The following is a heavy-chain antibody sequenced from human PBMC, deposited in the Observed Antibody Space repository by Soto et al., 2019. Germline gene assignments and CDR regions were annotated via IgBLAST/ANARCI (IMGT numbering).Heavy chain of an antibody. CDR1: GYTFTSYG. V-gene: IGHV1-18*01. D-gene: IGHD2-2*01. Sequence: ASVKVSCKASGYTFTSYGISWVRQAPGQGPEWMGWISAYNGNTNYAQKLQGRVTMTTDTSTSTAYMELRSLRSDDTAVYYCARGDFYCSSTSCWHYWGQGTLVTVSS. CDR3: ARGDFYCSSTSCWHY. CDR2: ISAYNGNT. J-gene: IGHJ4*02.